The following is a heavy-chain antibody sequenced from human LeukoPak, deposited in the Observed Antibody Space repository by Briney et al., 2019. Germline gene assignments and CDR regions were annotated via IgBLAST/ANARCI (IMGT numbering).Heavy chain of an antibody. V-gene: IGHV5-51*01. CDR3: ARHANYYDSSGYPYYYYYMDV. CDR2: IYPGDSDT. J-gene: IGHJ6*03. D-gene: IGHD3-22*01. Sequence: GESLKISCKGSGYSFTSYWIGWVRQMPGKGLEWMGIIYPGDSDTRYSPSLQGQVTISADKSISTAYLQWSSLKASDTAMYYCARHANYYDSSGYPYYYYYMDVWGKGTTVTVSS. CDR1: GYSFTSYW.